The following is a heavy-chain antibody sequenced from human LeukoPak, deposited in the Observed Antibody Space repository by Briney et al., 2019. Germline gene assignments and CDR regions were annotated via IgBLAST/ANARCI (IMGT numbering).Heavy chain of an antibody. Sequence: AETLSLTCTVSGGSITTSSYYWGWIRQPPGKGLEWIGIIYYLGRTYYNPSLKGRVSISVDTSKNQFSLKLSSVTAADTAVYYCARAFRARYFDLWGRDTLVTV. D-gene: IGHD2/OR15-2a*01. CDR2: IYYLGRT. J-gene: IGHJ2*01. CDR1: GGSITTSSYY. V-gene: IGHV4-39*01. CDR3: ARAFRARYFDL.